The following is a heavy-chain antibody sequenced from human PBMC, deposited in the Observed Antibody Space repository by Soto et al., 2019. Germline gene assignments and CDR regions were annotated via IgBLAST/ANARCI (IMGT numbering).Heavy chain of an antibody. CDR3: AKDSWGGTGSGWSNYS. V-gene: IGHV3-23*01. CDR2: ISGSGGRT. CDR1: GFSFGNYA. D-gene: IGHD6-19*01. Sequence: SLILSCAASGFSFGNYAMTWVRQVPGKGLEWVSSISGSGGRTYYADSVKGRFTIARDHSKNTLYLQMNSLRAEDTAVYFCAKDSWGGTGSGWSNYSWCQGTEVTVSS. J-gene: IGHJ4*02.